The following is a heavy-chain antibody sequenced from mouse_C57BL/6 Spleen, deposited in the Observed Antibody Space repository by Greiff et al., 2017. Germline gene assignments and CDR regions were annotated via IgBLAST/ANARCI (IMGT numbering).Heavy chain of an antibody. CDR1: GYTFTDYE. CDR2: IDPETGGT. D-gene: IGHD2-1*01. V-gene: IGHV1-15*01. Sequence: QVQLQQSGAELVRPGASVTLSCKASGYTFTDYEMHWVKQTPVHGLEWIGAIDPETGGTASNQKFKGKAILTADKSSSTAYMELRSLTSEDSAVYYCTSGNYVDYAMDYWGQGTSVTVSS. CDR3: TSGNYVDYAMDY. J-gene: IGHJ4*01.